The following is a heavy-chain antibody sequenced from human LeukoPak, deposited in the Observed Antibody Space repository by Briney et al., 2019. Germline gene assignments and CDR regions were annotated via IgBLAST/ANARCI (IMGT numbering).Heavy chain of an antibody. J-gene: IGHJ3*01. D-gene: IGHD3-10*01. V-gene: IGHV4-59*01. CDR1: GGSFTSYY. Sequence: AGTLCLTCTVSGGSFTSYYWSWIRQPPGKGLEWIGYIYYSGSTTYNPSLKSGVTISVDTSKNQFSVKLSAVTAAGTAVYYCARVQYYGSGSYYSEDAFDFWGQGTMVTVSS. CDR3: ARVQYYGSGSYYSEDAFDF. CDR2: IYYSGST.